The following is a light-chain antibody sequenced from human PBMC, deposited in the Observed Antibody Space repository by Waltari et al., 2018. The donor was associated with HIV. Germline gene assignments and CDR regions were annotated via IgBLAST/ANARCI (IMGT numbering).Light chain of an antibody. CDR1: QSVSSN. Sequence: EIVMTQSPATLSVSPGERATLSCSASQSVSSNLAWYQQKPGQAPRLLIYDASTRATGIPARFSGSGSGTDFSLTISSLQSEDFAVYYCLQYNNWWTFGQGTKVEIK. CDR3: LQYNNWWT. CDR2: DAS. V-gene: IGKV3-15*01. J-gene: IGKJ1*01.